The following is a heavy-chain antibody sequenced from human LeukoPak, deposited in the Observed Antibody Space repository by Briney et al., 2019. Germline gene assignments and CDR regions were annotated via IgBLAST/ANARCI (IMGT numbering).Heavy chain of an antibody. Sequence: SQTLSLTCTVSGDSISSGAYYWSWIRQPPGKGLEWIGYIYHSGSTYYNPSLKSRVTISVDRSKNQFSLKLSSVTAADTAVYYCAKTSQVSFGDYWGQGTLVTVSS. D-gene: IGHD3-16*01. CDR1: GDSISSGAYY. CDR2: IYHSGST. J-gene: IGHJ4*02. V-gene: IGHV4-30-2*01. CDR3: AKTSQVSFGDY.